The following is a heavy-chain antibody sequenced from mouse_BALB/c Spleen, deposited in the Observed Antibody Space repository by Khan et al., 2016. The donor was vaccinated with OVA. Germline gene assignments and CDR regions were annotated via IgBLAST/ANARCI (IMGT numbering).Heavy chain of an antibody. Sequence: QVQLKQSGAELMKPGASVKISCKATGYTFSNYWIEWLKQRPGHGLEWIGEILPGSGSTNYNAKFKGKATFTADTSSNTAYMKLSSLTSEDSAVYYCAPNLFWVAYWGQGTLVTVSA. CDR1: GYTFSNYW. V-gene: IGHV1-9*01. CDR2: ILPGSGST. CDR3: APNLFWVAY. J-gene: IGHJ3*01.